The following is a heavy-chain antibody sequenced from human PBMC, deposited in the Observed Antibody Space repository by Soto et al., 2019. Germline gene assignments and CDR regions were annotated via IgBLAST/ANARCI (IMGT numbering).Heavy chain of an antibody. CDR1: GYTFTGYY. D-gene: IGHD4-17*01. V-gene: IGHV1-2*04. Sequence: AASVKVSCKASGYTFTGYYMHWVLQAPGQGLEWMGWINPNSGGTNYAQKFQGWVTMTRDTSISTAYMELSRLRSDDTAVYYCARAHDYGDTAIGMDVWGQGTTVTVSS. CDR3: ARAHDYGDTAIGMDV. CDR2: INPNSGGT. J-gene: IGHJ6*02.